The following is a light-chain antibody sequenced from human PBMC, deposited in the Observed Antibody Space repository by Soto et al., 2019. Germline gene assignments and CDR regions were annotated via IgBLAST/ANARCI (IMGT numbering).Light chain of an antibody. V-gene: IGKV3-11*01. Sequence: EIVLTQSPGTLSLSPGERATLSCSASQSVSSYLAWYQQKPGQAPRLLIYDASTRATGISARFSGSGSGTDLTITISSLEREDFAVYYCQQRSNWPVTFGQGTKVEVK. J-gene: IGKJ1*01. CDR3: QQRSNWPVT. CDR2: DAS. CDR1: QSVSSY.